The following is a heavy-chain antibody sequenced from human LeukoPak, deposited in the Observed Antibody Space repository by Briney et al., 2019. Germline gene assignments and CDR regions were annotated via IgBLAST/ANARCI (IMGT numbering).Heavy chain of an antibody. V-gene: IGHV4-59*01. D-gene: IGHD3-22*01. CDR2: IYYSGST. Sequence: PSETLSLTCTVSGGSISSYYWSWIRQPPGKGLEWIGYIYYSGSTNYSPSLKSRVTISVDTSKNQFSLKLNSVTAADTAVYYCASLAYDSYAFDIWGQGTMVTVPS. CDR3: ASLAYDSYAFDI. J-gene: IGHJ3*02. CDR1: GGSISSYY.